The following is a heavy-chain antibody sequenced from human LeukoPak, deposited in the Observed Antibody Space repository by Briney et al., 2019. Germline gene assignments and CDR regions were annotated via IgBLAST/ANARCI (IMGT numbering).Heavy chain of an antibody. CDR1: GGSFIGYY. D-gene: IGHD3-3*01. CDR2: INHSGST. V-gene: IGHV4-34*01. J-gene: IGHJ4*02. CDR3: ARVKIEGDFWSGYYYITFDY. Sequence: KPSETLSLTCAVYGGSFIGYYWSWIRQPPGKGLEWIGEINHSGSTNYNPSLKSRVTISVDTSKNQFSLRLSSVTAADTAVYYCARVKIEGDFWSGYYYITFDYWGQGTLVTVSS.